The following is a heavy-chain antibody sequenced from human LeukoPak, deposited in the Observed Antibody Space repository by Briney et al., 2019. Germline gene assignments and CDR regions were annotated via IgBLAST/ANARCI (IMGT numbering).Heavy chain of an antibody. CDR2: INHSGST. J-gene: IGHJ5*02. Sequence: SETLSLTCAVYGGSFSGYYWSWIRQPPGEGLEWIGEINHSGSTNYNPSFKSRVTISVDTSKNQFSLKLSSVTAADTAVYYCARGIGYSSSWYRRNWFDPWGQGTLVTVSS. D-gene: IGHD6-13*01. CDR1: GGSFSGYY. V-gene: IGHV4-34*01. CDR3: ARGIGYSSSWYRRNWFDP.